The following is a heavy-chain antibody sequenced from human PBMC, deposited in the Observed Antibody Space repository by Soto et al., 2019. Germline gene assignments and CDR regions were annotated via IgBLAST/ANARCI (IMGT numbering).Heavy chain of an antibody. CDR1: GYSISSGYY. J-gene: IGHJ4*02. V-gene: IGHV4-38-2*02. CDR3: AREVSGYDSSGHDY. Sequence: KPSETLSLTCAVSGYSISSGYYWGWIRQPPGKGLEWIGSIYHSGSTYYNPSLKSRVTISVDTSKNQFSLKLSSVTAADTAVYYCAREVSGYDSSGHDYWGQGTLVTVSS. CDR2: IYHSGST. D-gene: IGHD3-22*01.